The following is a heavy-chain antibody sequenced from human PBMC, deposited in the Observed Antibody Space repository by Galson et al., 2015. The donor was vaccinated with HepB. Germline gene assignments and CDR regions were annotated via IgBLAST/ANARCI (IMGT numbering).Heavy chain of an antibody. J-gene: IGHJ6*03. D-gene: IGHD2-2*02. CDR1: GFTFDDYA. CDR2: ISWNSGGI. V-gene: IGHV3-9*01. Sequence: SLRLSCAASGFTFDDYAMHWVRQTPGKGLEWVSGISWNSGGIGYADSVKGRFTISRDNAKNSLYLQMNSLRAEDTALYYCARWGGFWGSSTSRYKEGYYYYYMDVWGKGTTVTVSS. CDR3: ARWGGFWGSSTSRYKEGYYYYYMDV.